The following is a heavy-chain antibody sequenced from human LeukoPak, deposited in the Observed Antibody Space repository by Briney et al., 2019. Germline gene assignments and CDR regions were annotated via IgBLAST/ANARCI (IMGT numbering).Heavy chain of an antibody. J-gene: IGHJ5*02. CDR2: IYYSGST. Sequence: PSETLSLTCTVSGGSTISYYWSWIRQPPGKGLEWIGYIYYSGSTNYNPSLKSRVTISVDTSKNQFSLKLSSVTAADTAVYYCARTYYDFWSGQGFDPWGQGTLVTVSS. D-gene: IGHD3-3*01. CDR1: GGSTISYY. V-gene: IGHV4-59*01. CDR3: ARTYYDFWSGQGFDP.